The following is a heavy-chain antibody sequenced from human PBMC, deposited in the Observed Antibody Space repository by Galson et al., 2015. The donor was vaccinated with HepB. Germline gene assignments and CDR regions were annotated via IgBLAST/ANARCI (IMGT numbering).Heavy chain of an antibody. V-gene: IGHV1-18*01. CDR3: ARDPFPLSAYGFYCDY. Sequence: SVKVSCKGSGYTFSTYGINWVRQAPGQGLGWMGWINPYNGYINYADKLQGRVIMTTDKSANTAYMELRNLTSDDTAVYYCARDPFPLSAYGFYCDYWGQGTLVTVSS. D-gene: IGHD3-3*01. J-gene: IGHJ4*02. CDR2: INPYNGYI. CDR1: GYTFSTYG.